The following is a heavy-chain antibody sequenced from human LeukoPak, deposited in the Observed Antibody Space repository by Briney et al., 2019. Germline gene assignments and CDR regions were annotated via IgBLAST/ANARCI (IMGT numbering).Heavy chain of an antibody. CDR2: INPNSGGT. CDR1: GYTFTGYY. CDR3: ARDTSGYYFGFDP. J-gene: IGHJ5*02. V-gene: IGHV1-2*02. D-gene: IGHD3-22*01. Sequence: ASVKVSCKASGYTFTGYYMHWVRQAPGQGLEWMGWINPNSGGTNYAQKFQSRVTMTRDTAISTAYMELSRLRSDDTAVYYCARDTSGYYFGFDPWGQGTLVTVSS.